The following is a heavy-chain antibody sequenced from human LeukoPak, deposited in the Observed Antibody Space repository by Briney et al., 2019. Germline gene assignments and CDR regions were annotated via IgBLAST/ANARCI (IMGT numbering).Heavy chain of an antibody. CDR3: AKGAGPPWFDP. J-gene: IGHJ5*02. CDR2: IYYSGST. CDR1: GGSNSSYY. Sequence: PSETLSLTCTVSGGSNSSYYWSWIRQPPGKGLEWIGYIYYSGSTNYNPSLKSRVTISVDTSKNQISMKLSSVTATDTAVYYCAKGAGPPWFDPWGQGTLVTVSS. D-gene: IGHD6-19*01. V-gene: IGHV4-59*08.